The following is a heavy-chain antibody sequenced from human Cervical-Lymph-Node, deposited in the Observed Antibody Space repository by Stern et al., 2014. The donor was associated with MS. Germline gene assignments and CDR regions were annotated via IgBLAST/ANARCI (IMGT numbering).Heavy chain of an antibody. D-gene: IGHD3-10*01. CDR3: ARTYYYGSGSQKDYYGMDV. CDR2: ISYEGSNK. CDR1: GFTFSSYA. J-gene: IGHJ6*02. Sequence: VPLVESGGGVVQPGRSLRLSCAASGFTFSSYALHWVRQAPGKGLEWVAVISYEGSNKYYADSVKGRFPISRDNSKNTLYLQMNSLRAEDTAVYYCARTYYYGSGSQKDYYGMDVWGQGTTVTVSS. V-gene: IGHV3-30-3*01.